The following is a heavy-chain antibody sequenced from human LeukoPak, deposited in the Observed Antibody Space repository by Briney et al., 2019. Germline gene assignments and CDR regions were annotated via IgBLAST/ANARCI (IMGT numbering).Heavy chain of an antibody. Sequence: KTGGSLRLSCAASGFTFSSYSMNWVRQAPGKGLEWVSSISSSSSYIYYADSVKGRFTISRDNTKNSLFLQLNSLRAEDTAVYYCARHAEYYDILTASDYWGQGTPVTVSS. CDR3: ARHAEYYDILTASDY. CDR2: ISSSSSYI. V-gene: IGHV3-21*01. J-gene: IGHJ4*02. CDR1: GFTFSSYS. D-gene: IGHD3-9*01.